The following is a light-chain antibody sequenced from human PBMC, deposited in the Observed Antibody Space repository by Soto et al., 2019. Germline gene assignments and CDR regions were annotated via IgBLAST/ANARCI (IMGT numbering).Light chain of an antibody. CDR3: QQHGSTPYT. CDR2: GAS. CDR1: QSVSSSS. J-gene: IGKJ2*01. Sequence: ENVLTQSPGTLSLSPGERATLSCRASQSVSSSSLAWYQQKPGQAPRLLIYGASSRPTGIPDRFSGSGSGIAFTLASSSLESVDSAVFYCQQHGSTPYTFGQGTKLEIK. V-gene: IGKV3-20*01.